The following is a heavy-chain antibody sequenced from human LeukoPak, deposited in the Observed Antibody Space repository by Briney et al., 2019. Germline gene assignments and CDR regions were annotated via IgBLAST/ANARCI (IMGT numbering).Heavy chain of an antibody. CDR2: ISSSSSYI. J-gene: IGHJ4*02. Sequence: PWGSLRLSCAASGFTLSSYSMNWVRQAPGKGLEWVSSISSSSSYIYYADSVKGRFTISRDNAKNSLYLQMNSLRAEDTAVYYCATSGSRPFDYWGQGTLVTVSS. D-gene: IGHD1-26*01. CDR3: ATSGSRPFDY. V-gene: IGHV3-21*01. CDR1: GFTLSSYS.